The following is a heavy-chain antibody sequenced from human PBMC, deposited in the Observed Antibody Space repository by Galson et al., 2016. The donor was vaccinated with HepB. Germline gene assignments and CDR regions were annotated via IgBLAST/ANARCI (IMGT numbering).Heavy chain of an antibody. CDR2: ISHDGRNK. CDR1: GFAFSNYA. Sequence: SLRLSCAASGFAFSNYAMHWVRQAPGKGLEWVARISHDGRNKYYADSVKGRFTISRDNSKNMLYLQMNSLRAEDTALYYCAREGGPKLWTAWFDSWGQGTLVTVSS. CDR3: AREGGPKLWTAWFDS. D-gene: IGHD3/OR15-3a*01. V-gene: IGHV3-30*04. J-gene: IGHJ5*01.